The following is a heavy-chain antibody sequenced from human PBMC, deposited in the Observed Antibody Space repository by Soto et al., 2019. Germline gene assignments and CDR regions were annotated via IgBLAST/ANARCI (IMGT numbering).Heavy chain of an antibody. CDR1: GGSFSGYY. CDR2: INHSGST. Sequence: VQLQQWGAGLLKPSETLSLTCAVYGGSFSGYYWTWIRQPPGTGLEWIGEINHSGSTNYNPSLKSRVTISVDTSKNQFSLKLTSVTAADTAAYYCARDKITGLFDYWGQGTLVTVSS. J-gene: IGHJ4*02. V-gene: IGHV4-34*01. CDR3: ARDKITGLFDY. D-gene: IGHD2-8*02.